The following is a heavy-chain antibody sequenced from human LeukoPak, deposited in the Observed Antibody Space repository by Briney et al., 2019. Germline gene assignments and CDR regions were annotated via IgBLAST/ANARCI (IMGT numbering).Heavy chain of an antibody. CDR1: GFTFSDAW. J-gene: IGHJ4*02. D-gene: IGHD3-16*02. V-gene: IGHV3-15*01. CDR2: IKTKTDGGTT. CDR3: STDYGTVYEYVWGGYRPLDY. Sequence: GGSLRLSCAASGFTFSDAWMSWVRQAPGKGLEWIGRIKTKTDGGTTDYAAPVKGRFTISRDDSENTLNLQMNSLKTEDTAVYYCSTDYGTVYEYVWGGYRPLDYWGRGTLVTVSS.